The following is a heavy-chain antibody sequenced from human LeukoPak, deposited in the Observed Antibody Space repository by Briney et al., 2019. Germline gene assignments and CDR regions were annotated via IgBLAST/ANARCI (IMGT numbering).Heavy chain of an antibody. J-gene: IGHJ4*02. Sequence: PGGSLRLSCAASGFSFSSYEMNWVRQAPGKGLEWVSVISGSGSSTSYADSVKGRFTISRDNSKNTLYLQMNSLRAEDTAVYYCAKGGGWYYYFDYWGQGTLVTVSS. D-gene: IGHD6-19*01. CDR2: ISGSGSST. CDR3: AKGGGWYYYFDY. CDR1: GFSFSSYE. V-gene: IGHV3-23*01.